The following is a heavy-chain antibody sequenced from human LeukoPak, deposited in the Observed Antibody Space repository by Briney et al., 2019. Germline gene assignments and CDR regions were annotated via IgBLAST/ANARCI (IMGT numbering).Heavy chain of an antibody. CDR3: AKDRRRVDQLLYFDY. Sequence: GGSLRLSCAASGFTFSSYSMNWVRQAPGKGLEWVSAISGSGGSTYYADSVKGRFTISRDNSKNTLYLQMNSLRAEDTAVYYCAKDRRRVDQLLYFDYWGQGTLVTVSS. V-gene: IGHV3-23*01. D-gene: IGHD2-2*01. J-gene: IGHJ4*02. CDR2: ISGSGGST. CDR1: GFTFSSYS.